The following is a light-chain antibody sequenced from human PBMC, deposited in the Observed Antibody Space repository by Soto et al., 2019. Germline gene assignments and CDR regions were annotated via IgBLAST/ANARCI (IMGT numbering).Light chain of an antibody. CDR3: SSYTSSSSSV. CDR2: DVS. Sequence: QSVLTQPASVSGSPGQSITISCTGTSSDVGGYNYVSWYQQHPGKAPKLMIYDVSNRPSGVSNRFSGSKSGNTASLTISGLQAEDEADYYCSSYTSSSSSVFGTGTKVTFL. CDR1: SSDVGGYNY. J-gene: IGLJ1*01. V-gene: IGLV2-14*01.